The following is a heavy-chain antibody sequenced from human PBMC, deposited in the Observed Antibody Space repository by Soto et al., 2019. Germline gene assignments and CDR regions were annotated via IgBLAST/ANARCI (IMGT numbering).Heavy chain of an antibody. CDR2: VYHRAST. D-gene: IGHD2-2*01. Sequence: TLSLPCALSGASMTTGGFSCRWVRQPPGGGLEWIGHVYHRASTQYNPSLKGRVSISVDTSRSLFSLRLTSLTAADTAVYFCTRGYAAPLSRLYIDTWGRVTPVTVS. V-gene: IGHV4-30-2*01. J-gene: IGHJ4*02. CDR1: GASMTTGGFS. CDR3: TRGYAAPLSRLYIDT.